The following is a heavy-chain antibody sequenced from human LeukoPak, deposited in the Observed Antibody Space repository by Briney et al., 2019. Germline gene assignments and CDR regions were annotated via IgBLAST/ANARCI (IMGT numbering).Heavy chain of an antibody. CDR2: IRYDGSNK. CDR1: GFTFGGYL. D-gene: IGHD2-15*01. CDR3: AKEVVLASDDY. V-gene: IGHV3-30*02. J-gene: IGHJ4*02. Sequence: GGSLRLSCTGSGFTFGGYLMSWVRQAPGKGLEWVAFIRYDGSNKYYADSVKGRFTISRDNSKNTLYLQMNSLRAEDTAVYYCAKEVVLASDDYWGQGPLVTVSS.